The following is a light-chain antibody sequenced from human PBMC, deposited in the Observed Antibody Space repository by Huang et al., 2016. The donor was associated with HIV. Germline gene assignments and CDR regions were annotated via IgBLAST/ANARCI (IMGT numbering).Light chain of an antibody. V-gene: IGKV3-11*01. CDR1: QSVTNY. CDR2: DAS. J-gene: IGKJ4*01. Sequence: EVVLTQSPATLSLSPGERATLSCRASQSVTNYLAWYQQKPGQPPRLLIYDASNRATVVPARCSGSGSGTDFTLTISSREPEDFAVYYCQPRGNWPPVTFGGGTKVEIK. CDR3: QPRGNWPPVT.